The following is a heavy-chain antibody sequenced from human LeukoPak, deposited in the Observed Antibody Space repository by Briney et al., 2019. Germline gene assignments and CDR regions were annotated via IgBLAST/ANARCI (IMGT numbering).Heavy chain of an antibody. CDR1: GGSISSYY. V-gene: IGHV4-4*07. CDR2: IYTSGST. Sequence: SETLSLTCTVSGGSISSYYWSWIRQPAGKGPEWIGRIYTSGSTNYNPSLKSRVTMSVDTSKNQFSLKLSSVTAADTAVYYCARDRSYYYGSGSYYQPINYYYYGMDVWGQGTTVTVSS. CDR3: ARDRSYYYGSGSYYQPINYYYYGMDV. D-gene: IGHD3-10*01. J-gene: IGHJ6*02.